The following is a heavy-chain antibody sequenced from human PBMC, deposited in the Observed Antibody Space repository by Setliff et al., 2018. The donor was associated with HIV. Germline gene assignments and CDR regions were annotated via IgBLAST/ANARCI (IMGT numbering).Heavy chain of an antibody. J-gene: IGHJ3*02. CDR1: GYTFSDYY. Sequence: ASVKVSCKASGYTFSDYYMHWVRQAPGQGLEWMGWINPYSGGTNYAQKFKGRVNMTRDPSISTTYMELSRLRSDDTAVYYCARDTGYKSSWYGAFDIWGQGTMVT. CDR2: INPYSGGT. CDR3: ARDTGYKSSWYGAFDI. D-gene: IGHD6-13*01. V-gene: IGHV1-2*02.